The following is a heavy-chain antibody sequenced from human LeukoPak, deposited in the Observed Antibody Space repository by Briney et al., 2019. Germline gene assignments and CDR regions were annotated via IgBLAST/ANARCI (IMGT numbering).Heavy chain of an antibody. J-gene: IGHJ4*02. D-gene: IGHD3-9*01. Sequence: ASVKVSCKASGYTFTSYGISWVRQATGQGLEWMGWMNPNSGNTGYAQKFQGRVTMTRNTSISTAYMELSSLRSEDTAVYYCARGRYDILTGYYKEFDYWGQGTLVTVSS. CDR2: MNPNSGNT. CDR3: ARGRYDILTGYYKEFDY. CDR1: GYTFTSYG. V-gene: IGHV1-8*02.